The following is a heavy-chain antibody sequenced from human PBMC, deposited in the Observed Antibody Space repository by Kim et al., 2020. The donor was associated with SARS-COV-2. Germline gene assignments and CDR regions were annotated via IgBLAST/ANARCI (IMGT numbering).Heavy chain of an antibody. J-gene: IGHJ5*02. CDR3: ARRVDNWFDP. CDR1: GGPISRSSDY. Sequence: SETLSLTCTVSGGPISRSSDYWGWIRQPPGKGLECIGTVYNSGSTYYNPSLKSRVTISVDTSKSQFSLKLSSVTAADTAVYYCARRVDNWFDPWGQGTLVPVSS. V-gene: IGHV4-39*01. D-gene: IGHD2-2*01. CDR2: VYNSGST.